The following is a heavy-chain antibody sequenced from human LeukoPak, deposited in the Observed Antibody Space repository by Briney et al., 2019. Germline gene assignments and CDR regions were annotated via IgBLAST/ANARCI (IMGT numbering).Heavy chain of an antibody. CDR2: INPSGGST. J-gene: IGHJ6*03. CDR3: ARAGHWGAVTTDYYYYMDV. V-gene: IGHV1-46*01. D-gene: IGHD4-17*01. Sequence: ASVKVSCKASGYTFTSYYMHWVRQAPGQGLEWMGIINPSGGSTSYAQKFQGRVTLTTDTSTSTAYMELRSLRSDDTAVYYCARAGHWGAVTTDYYYYMDVWGKGTTVTISS. CDR1: GYTFTSYY.